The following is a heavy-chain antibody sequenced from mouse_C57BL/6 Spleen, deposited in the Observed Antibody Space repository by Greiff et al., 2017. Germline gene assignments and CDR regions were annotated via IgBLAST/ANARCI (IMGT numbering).Heavy chain of an antibody. CDR3: AREEELGIWFAY. D-gene: IGHD4-1*01. Sequence: EVQLQESGPGLVKPSQSLSLTCSVTGYSITSGYYWNWIRQFPGNKLEWMGYISYDGSNNYNPSLKNRISITRDTSKNQFFLKLNSVTTEDTATYYCAREEELGIWFAYWGQGTLVTVSA. CDR1: GYSITSGYY. CDR2: ISYDGSN. V-gene: IGHV3-6*01. J-gene: IGHJ3*01.